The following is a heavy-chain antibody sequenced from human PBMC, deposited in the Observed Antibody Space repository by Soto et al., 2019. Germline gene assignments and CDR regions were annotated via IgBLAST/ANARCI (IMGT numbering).Heavy chain of an antibody. D-gene: IGHD3-10*01. CDR3: ATKAESYGFDI. J-gene: IGHJ3*02. CDR2: FIPIFDAS. CDR1: GGTFSNYA. V-gene: IGHV1-69*13. Sequence: SVKVSCKASGGTFSNYAINWVRQAPGLGLEWMGGFIPIFDASTYAQNFRGRVTITADESTTTAYMELGDLRSEDTAMYYCATKAESYGFDIWGQGTLVTVSS.